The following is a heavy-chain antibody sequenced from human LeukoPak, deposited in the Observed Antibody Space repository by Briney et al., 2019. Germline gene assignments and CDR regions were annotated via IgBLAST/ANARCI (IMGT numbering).Heavy chain of an antibody. J-gene: IGHJ4*02. V-gene: IGHV4-34*01. Sequence: SETQSLTCAVYGGSFSGYYWSWIRQPPGKGLEWIGEINHSGSTNYNPSLKSRVTISVDTSKNQFSLKLSSVTAADTAVYYCASLRGRIAAAGSFDYWGQGTLVTVSS. CDR3: ASLRGRIAAAGSFDY. CDR1: GGSFSGYY. D-gene: IGHD6-13*01. CDR2: INHSGST.